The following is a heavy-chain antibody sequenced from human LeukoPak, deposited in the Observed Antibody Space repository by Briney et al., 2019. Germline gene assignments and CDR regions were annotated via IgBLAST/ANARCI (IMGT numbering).Heavy chain of an antibody. V-gene: IGHV3-21*04. J-gene: IGHJ3*02. Sequence: PGGSLRLSCAASGFSFSNYNMNWVRQAPGKGLEWVSSITSSSTYIYYADSVKGRFTISRDNAKNSLYLHLNSLRAEDTAVYYCARDAAGPTWAFDTWGQGTMVTVSS. CDR2: ITSSSTYI. D-gene: IGHD6-25*01. CDR3: ARDAAGPTWAFDT. CDR1: GFSFSNYN.